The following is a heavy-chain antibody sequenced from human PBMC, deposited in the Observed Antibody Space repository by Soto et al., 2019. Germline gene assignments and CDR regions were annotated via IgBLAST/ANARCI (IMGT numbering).Heavy chain of an antibody. V-gene: IGHV1-18*01. CDR1: GYTFANYG. J-gene: IGHJ4*02. CDR3: ARGGPHLYVGSWNDYCDY. CDR2: NT. Sequence: QVQLVQSGAEVKEPGASVKISCKTSGYTFANYGVTWVRQAPGQGLEWGGCNTEYAQKFQGTVTMPRDTSTITAYLELRSLTSDYTAVYYCARGGPHLYVGSWNDYCDYWGQGTLVTVSS. D-gene: IGHD1-1*01.